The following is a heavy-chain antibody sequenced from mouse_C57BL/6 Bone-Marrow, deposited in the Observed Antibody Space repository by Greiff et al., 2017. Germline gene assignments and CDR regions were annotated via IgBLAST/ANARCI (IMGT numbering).Heavy chain of an antibody. CDR3: ASSYYGYEDCGY. V-gene: IGHV1-20*01. CDR1: GYSFTGYF. D-gene: IGHD2-9*01. CDR2: INPYNGDT. Sequence: VHVKQSGPELVKPGDSVKISCKASGYSFTGYFMNWVMQSHGKSLVWIGRINPYNGDTFYNQKFKGQATLSVDKSSSPAHMELRSLTSEDSAVYYCASSYYGYEDCGYWGKGTTLTVSS. J-gene: IGHJ2*01.